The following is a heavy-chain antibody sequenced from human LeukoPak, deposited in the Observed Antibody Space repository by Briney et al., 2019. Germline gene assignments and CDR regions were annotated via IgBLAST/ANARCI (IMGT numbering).Heavy chain of an antibody. D-gene: IGHD3-10*01. CDR3: ARESSGTYYNPLGYMDV. CDR1: GGSISIYY. J-gene: IGHJ6*03. Sequence: SETLSLTCTVSGGSISIYYWNWIRQPAGKGLEWIWRIFTSGITNYNPSLKSRVTMSVGTSKNQFSLNLSSVTAADTAVYYCARESSGTYYNPLGYMDVWGKGTTVTVSS. V-gene: IGHV4-4*07. CDR2: IFTSGIT.